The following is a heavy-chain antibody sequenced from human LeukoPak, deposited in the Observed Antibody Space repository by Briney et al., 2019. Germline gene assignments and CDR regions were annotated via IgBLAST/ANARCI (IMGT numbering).Heavy chain of an antibody. Sequence: PSETLSLTCTVSGGSISSGGSYWSWIRQHPGKGLEWIGYIYYSGSTYYNPSLKSRVTISVDTSKNQFSLKLSSVTAADTAVYYCARGLNYDSSGYYSLDWYFDLWGRGTLVTVSS. J-gene: IGHJ2*01. CDR3: ARGLNYDSSGYYSLDWYFDL. V-gene: IGHV4-31*03. CDR2: IYYSGST. CDR1: GGSISSGGSY. D-gene: IGHD3-22*01.